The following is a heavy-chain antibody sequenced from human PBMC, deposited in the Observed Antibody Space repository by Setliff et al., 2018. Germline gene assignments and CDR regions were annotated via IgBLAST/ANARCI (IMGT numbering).Heavy chain of an antibody. J-gene: IGHJ5*02. D-gene: IGHD1-1*01. V-gene: IGHV4-34*01. CDR1: GGTFSDYY. CDR3: ARAVTTVIFWFDP. Sequence: ETLSLTCAAYGGTFSDYYWTWIRQSPGKGLEWIGEINHSGSTNYNPSLKSRVTISVDTSKNQFSLNLTSVTAADTAVYYCARAVTTVIFWFDPWGLGTLVTVSS. CDR2: INHSGST.